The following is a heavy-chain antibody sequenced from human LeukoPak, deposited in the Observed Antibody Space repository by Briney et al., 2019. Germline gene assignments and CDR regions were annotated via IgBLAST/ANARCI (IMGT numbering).Heavy chain of an antibody. D-gene: IGHD2-21*01. CDR2: IRSKAYGGTT. J-gene: IGHJ3*02. CDR1: GFTFGDYA. CDR3: TRICGGDCYNAFDI. V-gene: IGHV3-49*04. Sequence: ESGRSLRLSCTASGFTFGDYAMNWVRQAPGKGLEWVGFIRSKAYGGTTEYAASVKGRFTISRDDSKSIAYLQMNSLKTEDTAVYYCTRICGGDCYNAFDIWGQGTMVTVSS.